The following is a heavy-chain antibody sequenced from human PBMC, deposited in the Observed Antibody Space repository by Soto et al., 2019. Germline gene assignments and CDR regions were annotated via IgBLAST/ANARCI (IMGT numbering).Heavy chain of an antibody. Sequence: ASVKVSCKASGYTFTGYYMHWARQAPGQGLEWMGWINPNSGGTNYAQKFQGWVTMTRDTSISTAYMELSRLRSDDTAVYYCARGGSYCSGGSCYYYYYGMDVWGQGTTVTVSS. CDR3: ARGGSYCSGGSCYYYYYGMDV. J-gene: IGHJ6*02. CDR2: INPNSGGT. D-gene: IGHD2-15*01. V-gene: IGHV1-2*04. CDR1: GYTFTGYY.